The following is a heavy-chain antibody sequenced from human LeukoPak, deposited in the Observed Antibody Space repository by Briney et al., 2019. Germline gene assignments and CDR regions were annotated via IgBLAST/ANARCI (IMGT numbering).Heavy chain of an antibody. CDR1: GGSLSSGDNC. CDR3: ARLDYYDSSGTFDY. CDR2: IYHSGST. Sequence: SQTLSLTCAVSGGSLSSGDNCWNWIRQPPGKGLEWIGYIYHSGSTYYNPSLRSRVTISIDTSKNQFSLRLNSVTAADTAVYYCARLDYYDSSGTFDYWGQGTLVTVSS. D-gene: IGHD3-22*01. J-gene: IGHJ4*02. V-gene: IGHV4-30-4*01.